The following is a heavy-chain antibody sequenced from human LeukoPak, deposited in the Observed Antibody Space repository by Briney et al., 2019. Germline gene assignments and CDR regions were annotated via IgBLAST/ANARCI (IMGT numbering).Heavy chain of an antibody. J-gene: IGHJ4*02. CDR1: GFPFSNYW. CDR3: ARWESASYYD. CDR2: VKQDGSEK. V-gene: IGHV3-7*05. D-gene: IGHD1-26*01. Sequence: GGSLRLSCAASGFPFSNYWMNWVRQAPGKGLEWVANVKQDGSEKYYVDSVKGRFTISRDNAKNSLFLQISSLRADDTAVYYCARWESASYYDWGQGTLVTVSS.